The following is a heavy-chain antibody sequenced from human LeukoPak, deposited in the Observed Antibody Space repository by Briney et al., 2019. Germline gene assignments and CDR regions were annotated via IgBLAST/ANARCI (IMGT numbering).Heavy chain of an antibody. V-gene: IGHV4-34*01. Sequence: SETLSLTCAVYGGSFSGYYWSWIRQPPGKGLEWIGEINHSGSTNYNPSLKSRVTISVDTSKNQFSLKLSSVTAADTAVYYCASGYYYGSGSKPLPFDYWGQGTLVTVFS. CDR1: GGSFSGYY. D-gene: IGHD3-10*01. J-gene: IGHJ4*02. CDR2: INHSGST. CDR3: ASGYYYGSGSKPLPFDY.